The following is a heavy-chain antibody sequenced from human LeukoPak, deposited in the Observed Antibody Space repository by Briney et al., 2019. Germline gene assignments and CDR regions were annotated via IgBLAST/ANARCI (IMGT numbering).Heavy chain of an antibody. V-gene: IGHV1-2*06. D-gene: IGHD7-27*01. Sequence: ASMKVSCKASGYTLTVYYMHWVRQAPGQGLEWMGRINPNMGGTNYAQKFKGRVTMTRDTSISTAYMELSRLRSDDTAVYYCARDWGLGWGALTGGKSDYYYMDVWGKGTTVTVSS. J-gene: IGHJ6*03. CDR2: INPNMGGT. CDR3: ARDWGLGWGALTGGKSDYYYMDV. CDR1: GYTLTVYY.